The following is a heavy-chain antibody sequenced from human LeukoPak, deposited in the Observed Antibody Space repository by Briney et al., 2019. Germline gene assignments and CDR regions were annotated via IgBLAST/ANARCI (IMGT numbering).Heavy chain of an antibody. D-gene: IGHD6-13*01. Sequence: ASVKVSCKASGYTFTGYYMNWVRQAPGQGLEWMGWINPNSGGTNYAQKFQGRVTMTRDTSISTAYMELSRLRSDETGVYYCGRRISSSWYYFDYWGQGTLVTVSS. V-gene: IGHV1-2*02. CDR1: GYTFTGYY. J-gene: IGHJ4*02. CDR3: GRRISSSWYYFDY. CDR2: INPNSGGT.